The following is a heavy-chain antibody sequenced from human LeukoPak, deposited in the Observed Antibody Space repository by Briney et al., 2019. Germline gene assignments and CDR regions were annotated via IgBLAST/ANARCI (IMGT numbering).Heavy chain of an antibody. J-gene: IGHJ5*02. CDR3: ARSSGWQLRLFDP. D-gene: IGHD2-15*01. Sequence: SQTLSLTCTVSGGSISSGSYYWGWIRQPPGKGLEWIGYIYYSGSTNYNPSLKSRVTISVDTSKNQFSLKLSSVTAADTAVYYCARSSGWQLRLFDPWGQGTLVTVSS. CDR2: IYYSGST. V-gene: IGHV4-61*01. CDR1: GGSISSGSYY.